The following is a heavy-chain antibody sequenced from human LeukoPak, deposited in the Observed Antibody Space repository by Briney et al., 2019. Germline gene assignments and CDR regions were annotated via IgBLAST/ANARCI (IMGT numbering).Heavy chain of an antibody. Sequence: VGSLRLSCAASGFTFSSYAMHWVRQAPGKGLEWVAVISYDGSNKYYADSVKGRFTISRDNSKNTLYLQMNSLRAEDTAVYYCARESTTALGYWGQGTLVTVSS. V-gene: IGHV3-30-3*01. CDR3: ARESTTALGY. CDR2: ISYDGSNK. D-gene: IGHD1-1*01. CDR1: GFTFSSYA. J-gene: IGHJ4*02.